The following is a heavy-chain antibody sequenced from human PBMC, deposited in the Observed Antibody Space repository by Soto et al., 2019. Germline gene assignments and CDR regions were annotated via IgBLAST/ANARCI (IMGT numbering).Heavy chain of an antibody. D-gene: IGHD2-2*01. CDR2: IWYDGSNK. V-gene: IGHV3-33*01. CDR3: ARDYLVVPQRVLDY. J-gene: IGHJ4*02. Sequence: QVQLVESGGGVVQPGRSLRLSCAASGFTFSSYGMHWVRQAPGKGLEWVAVIWYDGSNKYYADSVKGRFTISRDNSKNTLYLQMNRLRAEDTAVYYCARDYLVVPQRVLDYWGQGTLVTVSS. CDR1: GFTFSSYG.